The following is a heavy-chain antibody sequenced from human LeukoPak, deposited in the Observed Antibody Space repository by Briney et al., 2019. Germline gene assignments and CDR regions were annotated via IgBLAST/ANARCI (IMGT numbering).Heavy chain of an antibody. J-gene: IGHJ4*02. Sequence: GGSLRLSRVASGYTFSNYAMHWVRQTPGKGLEYVSGINSNGGSTQYASSVKGRFTISRDNSKDTLYLQMGSLRSEDMAVYYCARAPTVTAESAFGYWGQGTLVTVSS. D-gene: IGHD4-17*01. CDR1: GYTFSNYA. V-gene: IGHV3-64*01. CDR3: ARAPTVTAESAFGY. CDR2: INSNGGST.